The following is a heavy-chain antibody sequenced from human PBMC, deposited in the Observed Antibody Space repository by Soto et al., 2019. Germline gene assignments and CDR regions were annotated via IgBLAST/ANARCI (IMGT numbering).Heavy chain of an antibody. D-gene: IGHD3-10*01. CDR2: ISYDGSNK. CDR3: ARVKGSGSYYYYYGMDV. CDR1: GFTFSSYA. J-gene: IGHJ6*02. Sequence: PVGSLRLSCAASGFTFSSYAMHWVRQAPGKGLEWVAVISYDGSNKYYADSVKGRFTISRDNSKNTLYLQMNSLRAEDTAVYYCARVKGSGSYYYYYGMDVWGQGTTVTVSS. V-gene: IGHV3-30-3*01.